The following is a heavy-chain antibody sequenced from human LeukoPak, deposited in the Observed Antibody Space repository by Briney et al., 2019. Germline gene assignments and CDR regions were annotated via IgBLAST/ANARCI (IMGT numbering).Heavy chain of an antibody. CDR2: IYYSGST. CDR1: GGSISSYY. Sequence: SETLSLTCTVSGGSISSYYWSWIRQPPGKGLEWIGYIYYSGSTNCNPSLKSRVTISVDTSKNQFSLKLSSVTAADTAVYYCARVISLSGYPDYWGQGTLVTVSS. V-gene: IGHV4-59*01. CDR3: ARVISLSGYPDY. D-gene: IGHD3-3*01. J-gene: IGHJ4*02.